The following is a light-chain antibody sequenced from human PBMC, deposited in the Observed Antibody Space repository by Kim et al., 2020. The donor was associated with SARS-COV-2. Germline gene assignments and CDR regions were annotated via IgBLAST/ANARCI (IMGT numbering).Light chain of an antibody. V-gene: IGKV1-5*01. J-gene: IGKJ1*01. CDR3: QQYESSPWT. CDR1: QTISSW. Sequence: DIQMTQSLPTLSASVGDRITITCRASQTISSWLAWYVQKPGKAPKLLIYDASSLQSGVPSRFSGSGSGTEFTLTISSLQPDDFATYYCQQYESSPWTFGQGTKLEIK. CDR2: DAS.